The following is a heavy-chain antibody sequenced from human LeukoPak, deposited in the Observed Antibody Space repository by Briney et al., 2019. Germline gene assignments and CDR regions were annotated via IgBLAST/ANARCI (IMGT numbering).Heavy chain of an antibody. CDR3: ASIGRIDWYFDL. V-gene: IGHV1-24*01. J-gene: IGHJ2*01. CDR2: FDPEDGET. D-gene: IGHD1-26*01. CDR1: GYTFTSYD. Sequence: ASVKVSCKASGYTFTSYDINWVRQATGQGLEWMGGFDPEDGETIYAQKFQGRATMTEDTSTDTAYMELSSLRSEDTAVYYCASIGRIDWYFDLWGRGTLVTVSS.